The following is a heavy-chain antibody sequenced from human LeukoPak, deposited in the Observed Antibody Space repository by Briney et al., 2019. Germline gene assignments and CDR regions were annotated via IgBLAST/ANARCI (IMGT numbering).Heavy chain of an antibody. V-gene: IGHV1-2*02. CDR2: INPNSGGT. CDR1: GYSFTSHY. Sequence: ASVKVSCKASGYSFTSHYMHWVRQAPGQGLEWMGWINPNSGGTNYAQKLQGRVTMTRDTSISTAYMELSRLRSDDTAVYYCARLYYYDSSGYYLGAFDIWGQGTMVTVSS. D-gene: IGHD3-22*01. J-gene: IGHJ3*02. CDR3: ARLYYYDSSGYYLGAFDI.